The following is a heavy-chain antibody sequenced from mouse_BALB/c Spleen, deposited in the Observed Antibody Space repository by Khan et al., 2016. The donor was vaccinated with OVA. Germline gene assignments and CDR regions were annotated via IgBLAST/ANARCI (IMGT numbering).Heavy chain of an antibody. CDR3: ARGNYYGYAVDY. Sequence: EVQLQESGPGLVKPSQSLSLTCTVTGYSITRDYAWNWIRQFPGNKLEWMGYISYSGSTSYNPSLKSRISITRDTSKNQFFLQLNSVTTEDTATDYCARGNYYGYAVDYWGQGTSVTVSS. V-gene: IGHV3-2*02. CDR2: ISYSGST. D-gene: IGHD1-1*01. CDR1: GYSITRDYA. J-gene: IGHJ4*01.